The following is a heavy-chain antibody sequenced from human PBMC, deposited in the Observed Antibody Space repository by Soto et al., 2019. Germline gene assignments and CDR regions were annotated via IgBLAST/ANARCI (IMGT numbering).Heavy chain of an antibody. CDR2: IIPIFGTA. Sequence: WASVKVSCKASGGTFSSYAISWVRQAPGQGLEWMGGIIPIFGTANYAQKFQGRVTITADKSTSTAYMELSSLRSEDTAVYYCARGSGMGAHDGSFDIWGQGTMVTVSS. D-gene: IGHD1-26*01. J-gene: IGHJ3*02. CDR3: ARGSGMGAHDGSFDI. V-gene: IGHV1-69*06. CDR1: GGTFSSYA.